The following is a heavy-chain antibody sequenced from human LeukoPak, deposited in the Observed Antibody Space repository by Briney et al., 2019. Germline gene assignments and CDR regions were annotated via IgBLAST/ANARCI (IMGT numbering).Heavy chain of an antibody. CDR3: ARHVTPAVAFEI. Sequence: PSETLSLTCTVSGGSISNYYWSWIRQPPGKGLEWIGYIYYSGSPNYNPSLKSRVTISVDTSKNQLSLKLSSVTAADTAVYYCARHVTPAVAFEIWGQGTMVTVSS. V-gene: IGHV4-59*08. J-gene: IGHJ3*02. CDR2: IYYSGSP. D-gene: IGHD1-14*01. CDR1: GGSISNYY.